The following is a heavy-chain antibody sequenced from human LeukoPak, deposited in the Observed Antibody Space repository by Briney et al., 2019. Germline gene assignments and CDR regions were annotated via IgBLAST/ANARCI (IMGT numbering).Heavy chain of an antibody. CDR3: ARSGDILTGYYRFDY. Sequence: PSETLSLTCAVYGGSFSGYYWSWIRQPPGKGLEWIGEINHGGSTNYNPSLKSRVTISVDTSKNQFSLKLSSVTAADTAVYYCARSGDILTGYYRFDYWGQGTLVTVSS. CDR2: INHGGST. CDR1: GGSFSGYY. J-gene: IGHJ4*02. V-gene: IGHV4-34*01. D-gene: IGHD3-9*01.